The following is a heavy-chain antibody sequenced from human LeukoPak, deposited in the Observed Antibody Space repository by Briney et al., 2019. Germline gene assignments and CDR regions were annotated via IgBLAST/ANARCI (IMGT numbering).Heavy chain of an antibody. Sequence: GGSLRLSCAASGFTFNTYVMSWVRQAPGKGREWVSAINGGGSNTYYADSVKGRFTISRDNSKNKVYLQMNTLRADDTAVYYCAKNVVVITFRFDDWGQGTLVTVSS. V-gene: IGHV3-23*01. CDR3: AKNVVVITFRFDD. D-gene: IGHD2-15*01. J-gene: IGHJ4*02. CDR2: INGGGSNT. CDR1: GFTFNTYV.